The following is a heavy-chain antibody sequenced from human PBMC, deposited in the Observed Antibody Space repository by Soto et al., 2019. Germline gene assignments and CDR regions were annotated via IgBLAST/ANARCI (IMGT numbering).Heavy chain of an antibody. V-gene: IGHV1-8*01. CDR2: MNPNSGNT. J-gene: IGHJ4*02. CDR3: ARGGRTVTTLDS. D-gene: IGHD4-17*01. CDR1: GYTFTSYD. Sequence: ASVKVSCKASGYTFTSYDINWVRQATGQGLEWMGWMNPNSGNTGYAQKFQGRVTMTRNTSISTAYMELSSLRFEDTAVYYCARGGRTVTTLDSWGQGTLVTVSS.